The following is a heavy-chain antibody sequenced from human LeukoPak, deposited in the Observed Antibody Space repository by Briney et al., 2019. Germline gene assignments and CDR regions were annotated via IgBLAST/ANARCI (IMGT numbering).Heavy chain of an antibody. CDR2: INSDGSST. Sequence: GGSLRLSCAASGFTFSSYWMHWVRQAPGKGLVWVSRINSDGSSTNYADSVKGRFTISRDNSKNTLYLQMNSLRAEDTAVYYCAKDQQVKGISLWDYWGQGTLVTVSS. J-gene: IGHJ4*02. V-gene: IGHV3-74*01. CDR1: GFTFSSYW. D-gene: IGHD2-15*01. CDR3: AKDQQVKGISLWDY.